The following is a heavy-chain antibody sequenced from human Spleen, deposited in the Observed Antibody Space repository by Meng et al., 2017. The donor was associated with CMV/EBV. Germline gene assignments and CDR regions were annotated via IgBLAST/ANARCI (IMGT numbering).Heavy chain of an antibody. Sequence: GESLKISCAASGFPFDKYGMSWVGQDPGKGLEWVSLINDSGGRRDYADSVKGRCTISRDNSKNTLYLQMHSLRAEYTAVYYCAKDQGNPNCYTCAFDIWGQGTMVTVSS. J-gene: IGHJ3*02. CDR3: AKDQGNPNCYTCAFDI. D-gene: IGHD2-2*02. CDR1: GFPFDKYG. V-gene: IGHV3-23*01. CDR2: INDSGGRR.